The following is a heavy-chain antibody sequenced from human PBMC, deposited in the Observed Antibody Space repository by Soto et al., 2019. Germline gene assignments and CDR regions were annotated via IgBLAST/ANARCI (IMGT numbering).Heavy chain of an antibody. J-gene: IGHJ6*02. D-gene: IGHD2-2*01. V-gene: IGHV4-61*01. CDR1: GGSISSGNYF. CDR3: ARAPYQLATVYYYGMDV. Sequence: PSETLSLTCTVPGGSISSGNYFWSWIRQQPGKGLEWIGYIYYSGSTNYNPSLKSRVTISVDTSKNQFSLKLSSVTAADTAVYYCARAPYQLATVYYYGMDVWGQGTTVTVSS. CDR2: IYYSGST.